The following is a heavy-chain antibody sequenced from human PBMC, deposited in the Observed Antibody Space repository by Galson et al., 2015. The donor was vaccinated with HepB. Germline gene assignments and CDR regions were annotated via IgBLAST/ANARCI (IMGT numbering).Heavy chain of an antibody. CDR2: IWYDGSNK. J-gene: IGHJ5*02. CDR3: ARGSSGWYGGWFDP. D-gene: IGHD6-19*01. Sequence: LRLSCAASGFTFSSYGMHWVRQAPGKGLEWVAVIWYDGSNKYYADSVKGRFTISRDNSKNTLYLQMNSLRAEDTAVYYCARGSSGWYGGWFDPWGQGTLVTVSS. CDR1: GFTFSSYG. V-gene: IGHV3-33*01.